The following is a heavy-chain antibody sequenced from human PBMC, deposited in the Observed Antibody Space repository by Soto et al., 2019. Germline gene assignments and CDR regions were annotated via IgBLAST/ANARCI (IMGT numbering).Heavy chain of an antibody. D-gene: IGHD4-17*01. Sequence: EVQLVESGGGLVQPGGSLKLSCAASGFTFSGSAMHWVRQASGKGLEWVGRIRSKANSYATAYAASVKGRFTISRDDSKNTAYLQMNSLKTEDTAVYYCTRHDYGDCRVGCDAFDIWGQGTMVTVSS. J-gene: IGHJ3*02. CDR2: IRSKANSYAT. CDR3: TRHDYGDCRVGCDAFDI. CDR1: GFTFSGSA. V-gene: IGHV3-73*02.